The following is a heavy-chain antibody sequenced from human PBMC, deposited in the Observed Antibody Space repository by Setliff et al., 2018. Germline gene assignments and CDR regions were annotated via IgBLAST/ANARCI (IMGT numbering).Heavy chain of an antibody. Sequence: SETLSLTCAAYGGTFSDYYWTWIRQPPGKGLEWIGEINHRGSTNYNPSLKSRATISIDASKDQFSLKLIAMSAADTAVYFCARGRNIAARLLDSWGQGALVTVSS. V-gene: IGHV4-34*01. J-gene: IGHJ4*02. CDR2: INHRGST. CDR1: GGTFSDYY. CDR3: ARGRNIAARLLDS. D-gene: IGHD6-6*01.